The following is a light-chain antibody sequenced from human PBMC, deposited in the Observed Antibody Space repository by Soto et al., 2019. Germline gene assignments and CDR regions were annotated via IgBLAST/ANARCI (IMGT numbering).Light chain of an antibody. Sequence: EIVLTQSPGTLSLSPGERATLSCRASQSVSSSYLAWYQQKPGQAPRLLIYGASSRATGIPDGFSGSGSGTDFTLTISRLEPEDFAVYYRQQYGSSPRTFGQGTRLEIK. CDR1: QSVSSSY. CDR2: GAS. CDR3: QQYGSSPRT. J-gene: IGKJ5*01. V-gene: IGKV3-20*01.